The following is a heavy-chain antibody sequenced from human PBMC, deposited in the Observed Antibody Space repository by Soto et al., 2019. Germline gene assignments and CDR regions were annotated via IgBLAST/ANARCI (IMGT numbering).Heavy chain of an antibody. J-gene: IGHJ6*02. D-gene: IGHD6-13*01. CDR1: GGSISSGGYY. CDR2: IYYSGNT. CDR3: ERGGSRWYYYGMDI. Sequence: PSETLSLTCTVSGGSISSGGYYWSWIRQHPGKGLEWIGYIYYSGNTYYNPSLKSRVTISVDTSKNQFSLKLSSVTAADTAVYYCERGGSRWYYYGMDIWGQGTTVTVS. V-gene: IGHV4-31*03.